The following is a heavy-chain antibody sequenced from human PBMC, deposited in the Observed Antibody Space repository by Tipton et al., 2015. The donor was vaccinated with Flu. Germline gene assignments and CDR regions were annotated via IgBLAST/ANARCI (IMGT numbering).Heavy chain of an antibody. CDR1: GGSVSSSDFY. CDR3: ARDLWNDRRAYYYYGVDV. D-gene: IGHD1-1*01. CDR2: IFHSGTT. J-gene: IGHJ6*02. V-gene: IGHV4-39*07. Sequence: TLSLTCTVSGGSVSSSDFYWGWVRQPPGKGPEWIGSIFHSGTTYYNPSLKSRVTISVDSSKNEFSLTLASLTAADTAVYYCARDLWNDRRAYYYYGVDVWGQGTTVTVSS.